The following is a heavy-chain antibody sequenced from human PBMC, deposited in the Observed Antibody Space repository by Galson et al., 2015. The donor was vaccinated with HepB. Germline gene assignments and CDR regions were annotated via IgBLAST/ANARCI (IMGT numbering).Heavy chain of an antibody. Sequence: SVKVSCKASGYTFGSYGVSWVRQAPGQGLEWMGWISVYNGYTNYAQKFQDRVTMTKDTSTSTAYMELRSLRSDDTAVYYCARGPHYYDSSGYYSRLGWFDPWGQGTLVTVSS. V-gene: IGHV1-18*01. J-gene: IGHJ5*02. CDR3: ARGPHYYDSSGYYSRLGWFDP. CDR2: ISVYNGYT. CDR1: GYTFGSYG. D-gene: IGHD3-22*01.